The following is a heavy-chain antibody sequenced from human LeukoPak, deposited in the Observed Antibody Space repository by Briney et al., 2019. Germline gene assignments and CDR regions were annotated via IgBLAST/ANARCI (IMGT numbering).Heavy chain of an antibody. CDR1: GLTFSSYA. J-gene: IGHJ4*02. V-gene: IGHV3-30*04. Sequence: GGSLSLSCAASGLTFSSYAMHWVRQAPGKGLEWVAVISYDGSNKYYADSVKGRFTISRDNSKNTLYLQMNSLRAEDTAVYYCARAWSNIVVVPAAMPDYWGQGTLVTVSS. CDR3: ARAWSNIVVVPAAMPDY. CDR2: ISYDGSNK. D-gene: IGHD2-2*01.